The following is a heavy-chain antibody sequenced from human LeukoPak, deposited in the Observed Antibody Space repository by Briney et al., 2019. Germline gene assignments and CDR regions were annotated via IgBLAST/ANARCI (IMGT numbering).Heavy chain of an antibody. CDR3: ATGFNNYYYYYMDV. D-gene: IGHD2/OR15-2a*01. CDR2: FDPEDGET. CDR1: GYTLTELS. J-gene: IGHJ6*03. V-gene: IGHV1-24*01. Sequence: ASVKVSCKVSGYTLTELSMHWVRQAPGNGLEWMGGFDPEDGETIYAQKFQGRVTMTEDTSTDTAYMELSSLRSEDTAVYYCATGFNNYYYYYMDVWGKGTTVTVSS.